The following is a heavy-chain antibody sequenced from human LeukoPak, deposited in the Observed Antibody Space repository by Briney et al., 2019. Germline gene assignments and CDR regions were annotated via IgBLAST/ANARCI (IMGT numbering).Heavy chain of an antibody. Sequence: QTLSLTCAISGDSVSSNSAAWNWIRQSPSRGLEWLGRTYYRSKWYNDYAVSVKRRITINPDTSKDQFSLQLNSVTPEDTAVYYCARMRYCSGGSCCSGIDQWGQGALVTVSS. CDR3: ARMRYCSGGSCCSGIDQ. CDR1: GDSVSSNSAA. V-gene: IGHV6-1*01. CDR2: TYYRSKWYN. J-gene: IGHJ4*02. D-gene: IGHD2-15*01.